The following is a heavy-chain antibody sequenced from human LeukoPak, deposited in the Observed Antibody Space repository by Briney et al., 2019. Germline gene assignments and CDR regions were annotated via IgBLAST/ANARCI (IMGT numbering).Heavy chain of an antibody. CDR1: GGSFSGYY. CDR2: INHSGST. Sequence: SETLSLTCAVYGGSFSGYYWSWIRQPPGKGLEWIGEINHSGSTNYNPSLKSRVTISVDTSKNQFSLKLSSVTAADTAVYYCARTKYSSSWYIAYWGQGTLVTVSS. D-gene: IGHD6-13*01. J-gene: IGHJ4*02. CDR3: ARTKYSSSWYIAY. V-gene: IGHV4-34*01.